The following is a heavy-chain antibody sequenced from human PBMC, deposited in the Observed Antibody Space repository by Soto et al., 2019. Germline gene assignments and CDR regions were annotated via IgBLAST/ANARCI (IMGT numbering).Heavy chain of an antibody. CDR3: ARDQEVVAATLYYYYGMDV. Sequence: ASVKFSCKASGYTFTSYAMHWVRQAPGQRLEWMGWINAGNGNTKYSQKFQGRVTITRDTSASTAYMELSSLRSEDTAVYYCARDQEVVAATLYYYYGMDVWGQGTTVTVSS. D-gene: IGHD2-15*01. V-gene: IGHV1-3*01. CDR2: INAGNGNT. CDR1: GYTFTSYA. J-gene: IGHJ6*02.